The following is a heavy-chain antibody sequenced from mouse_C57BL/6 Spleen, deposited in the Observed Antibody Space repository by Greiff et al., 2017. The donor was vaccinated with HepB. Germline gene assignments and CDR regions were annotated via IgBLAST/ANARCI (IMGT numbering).Heavy chain of an antibody. CDR1: GFTFSSYA. D-gene: IGHD1-1*01. Sequence: DVMLVESGGGLVKPGGSLKLSCAASGFTFSSYAMSWVRQTPEKRLEWVATISDGGSYTYYPDNVKGRFTISRDNAKNNLYLQMSHLKSEDTAMYYCARGRDYYGSSYAMDYWGQGTSVTVSS. CDR2: ISDGGSYT. V-gene: IGHV5-4*03. J-gene: IGHJ4*01. CDR3: ARGRDYYGSSYAMDY.